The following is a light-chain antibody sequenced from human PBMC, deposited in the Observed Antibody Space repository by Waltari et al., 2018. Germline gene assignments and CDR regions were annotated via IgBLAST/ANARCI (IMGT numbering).Light chain of an antibody. J-gene: IGKJ1*01. CDR1: QSVLYSSNNKNY. CDR2: WAF. CDR3: QQYYSTPLT. V-gene: IGKV4-1*01. Sequence: DIVMTQSPDSLAVSLGERATINCKSSQSVLYSSNNKNYLAWYPQKPGQPPKLLIYWAFTRESGVPDRFSGSGSGTDFTLTISSLQAEDVAVYYCQQYYSTPLTFGQGTKVEIK.